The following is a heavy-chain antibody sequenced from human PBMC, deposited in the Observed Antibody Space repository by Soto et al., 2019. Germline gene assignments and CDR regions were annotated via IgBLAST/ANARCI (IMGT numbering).Heavy chain of an antibody. J-gene: IGHJ4*02. V-gene: IGHV3-21*01. CDR2: ISSSSYI. D-gene: IGHD3-10*01. CDR1: GFTFSSYS. CDR3: ERFLAGSSIDY. Sequence: GGSLRLSCAASGFTFSSYSMNWVRQAPGKGLEWVSSISSSSYIYYADSVKGRFTISRDNAKNSLYLQMNSLRAEDTAVYYCERFLAGSSIDYWGQGTLVTVSS.